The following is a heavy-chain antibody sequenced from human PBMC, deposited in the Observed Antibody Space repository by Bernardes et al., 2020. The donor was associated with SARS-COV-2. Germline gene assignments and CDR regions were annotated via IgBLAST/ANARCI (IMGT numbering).Heavy chain of an antibody. J-gene: IGHJ4*02. CDR2: ISGSGSSP. D-gene: IGHD5-12*01. Sequence: GGSLRLSCAASGFTFSSSAMSWVRQAPGTGLEWVSGISGSGSSPHYADSVKGRFTISRDNSKNTLYLQMNSLRVEDTALYYCAKGGYESEDTQVDSWGQGTLVTVSS. CDR3: AKGGYESEDTQVDS. V-gene: IGHV3-23*01. CDR1: GFTFSSSA.